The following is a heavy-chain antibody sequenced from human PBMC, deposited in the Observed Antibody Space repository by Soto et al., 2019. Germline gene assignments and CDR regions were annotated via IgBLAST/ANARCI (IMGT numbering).Heavy chain of an antibody. CDR3: ARDNRYNWNDEGWFDP. CDR2: INPQSGNT. D-gene: IGHD1-20*01. V-gene: IGHV1-8*02. Sequence: QVQLVQSGAEVKKPGASVKVSCKASGYSFSDYDINWVRQATGQGPEWMGWINPQSGNTGYAQKFQGRVTMTRNTSINTAYMELSSLGSDDTAVYYCARDNRYNWNDEGWFDPWGQGTLVTVSS. J-gene: IGHJ5*02. CDR1: GYSFSDYD.